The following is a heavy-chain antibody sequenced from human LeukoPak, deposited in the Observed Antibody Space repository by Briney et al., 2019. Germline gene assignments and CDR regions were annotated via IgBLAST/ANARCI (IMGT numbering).Heavy chain of an antibody. Sequence: PGGSLRLSCAASGFTFSSYAMSWVRQAPGKGLEWVGFIRSKAYGGTTEYAASVKGRFTISRDDSKSIAYLQMNSLKTEDTAVYYCTTESSGYYDYWGQGTLVTVSS. CDR3: TTESSGYYDY. D-gene: IGHD3-22*01. CDR1: GFTFSSYA. CDR2: IRSKAYGGTT. J-gene: IGHJ4*02. V-gene: IGHV3-49*04.